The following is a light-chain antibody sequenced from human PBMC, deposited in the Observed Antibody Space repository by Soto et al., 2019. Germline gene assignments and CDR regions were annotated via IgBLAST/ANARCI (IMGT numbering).Light chain of an antibody. CDR1: QSLLHSNGYNY. J-gene: IGKJ2*01. V-gene: IGKV2-28*01. CDR3: REALQTTPT. Sequence: DIVMTQSPLSLPVTPGEPASISCTSSQSLLHSNGYNYLDWYLQKPGQSPQLLIYLGSNRASGVPDRFSGSVSGTDFKLKISRVEAEDVGVYYCREALQTTPTFGQGTKLEIK. CDR2: LGS.